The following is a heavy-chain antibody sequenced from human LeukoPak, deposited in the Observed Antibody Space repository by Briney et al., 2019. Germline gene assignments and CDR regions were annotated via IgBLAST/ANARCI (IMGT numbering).Heavy chain of an antibody. CDR2: FYYTGST. CDR1: GGSISSNGYY. J-gene: IGHJ4*02. Sequence: PSETLSLTCTVSGGSISSNGYYWGWIRQPPGKGLEWIGSFYYTGSTFYSPSLKSRVTISVDTSKNQFSLKLNSVTAADTAVYYCARGGPIDGSARFDYWGQGTLVTVSS. CDR3: ARGGPIDGSARFDY. D-gene: IGHD1-1*01. V-gene: IGHV4-39*07.